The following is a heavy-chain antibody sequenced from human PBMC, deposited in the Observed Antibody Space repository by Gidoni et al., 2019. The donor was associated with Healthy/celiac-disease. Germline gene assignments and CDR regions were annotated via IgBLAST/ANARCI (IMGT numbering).Heavy chain of an antibody. CDR2: ISSSSSYI. CDR1: GFPFSSYS. Sequence: EVQLVESGGGLVKPGGSLRLSCAASGFPFSSYSMNWVRPAPGKGLEWVSSISSSSSYIYYADSVKGRFTISRDNAKNSLYLQMNSLRAEDTAVYYCARVRQWLANQHYWYFDLWGRGTLVTVSS. CDR3: ARVRQWLANQHYWYFDL. J-gene: IGHJ2*01. D-gene: IGHD6-19*01. V-gene: IGHV3-21*01.